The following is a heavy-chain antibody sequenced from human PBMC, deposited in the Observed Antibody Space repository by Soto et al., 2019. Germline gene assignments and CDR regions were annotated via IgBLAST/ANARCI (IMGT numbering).Heavy chain of an antibody. CDR2: ISGSGGST. V-gene: IGHV3-23*01. CDR1: GFTFSSYA. CDR3: AKSYSSSWSVAEYFQH. D-gene: IGHD6-13*01. Sequence: EVQLLESGGGLVQPGGSLRLSCAASGFTFSSYAMSWVRQAPGKGLEWVSAISGSGGSTYYADSVKGRFTISRDNSKNTLYLQMNSLRAEDTAVYYCAKSYSSSWSVAEYFQHWGQGTLVTVSS. J-gene: IGHJ1*01.